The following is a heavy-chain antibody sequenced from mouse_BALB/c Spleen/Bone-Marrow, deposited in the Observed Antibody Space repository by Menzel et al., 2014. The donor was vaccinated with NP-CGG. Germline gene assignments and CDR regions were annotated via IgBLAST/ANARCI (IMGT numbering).Heavy chain of an antibody. Sequence: LQQSGSELVRPGASVKLSCKASGYTFTSYWMHWVKQRHGQGLEWIGNIYPGSGSTNYDEKFKSKGTLTVDTSSSTAYMHLSSLTSEDSAVYYCTGGGTTAFDYWGQGTTLTVSS. J-gene: IGHJ2*01. CDR3: TGGGTTAFDY. V-gene: IGHV1S22*01. CDR2: IYPGSGST. D-gene: IGHD1-2*01. CDR1: GYTFTSYW.